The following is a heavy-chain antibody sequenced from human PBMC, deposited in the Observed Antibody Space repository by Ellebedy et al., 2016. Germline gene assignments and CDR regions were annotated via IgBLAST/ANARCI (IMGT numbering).Heavy chain of an antibody. V-gene: IGHV1-18*01. D-gene: IGHD5-18*01. CDR1: GYTFTSYG. CDR2: ISAYNGNT. Sequence: ASVKVSXXASGYTFTSYGISWVRQAPGQGLEWMGWISAYNGNTNYAQKLQGRVTMTTDTSTSTAYMELSSLRSEDTAVYYCASPLLGYSYGYFDYWGQGTLVTVSS. J-gene: IGHJ4*02. CDR3: ASPLLGYSYGYFDY.